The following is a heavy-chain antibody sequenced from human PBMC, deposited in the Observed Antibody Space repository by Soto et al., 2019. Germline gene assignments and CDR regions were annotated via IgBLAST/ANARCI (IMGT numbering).Heavy chain of an antibody. V-gene: IGHV4-39*01. CDR3: ARHPFGGYAFDS. D-gene: IGHD3-16*01. CDR2: IYYSGST. CDR1: GVSISSNVHY. J-gene: IGHJ4*02. Sequence: SETLSLTCTVSGVSISSNVHYWGWVRQSPGKGLEWIASIYYSGSTYHNPSLESRVSISVDTSKNQFSLKVTSVTAADTAVYYCARHPFGGYAFDSWGQGTLVTVPS.